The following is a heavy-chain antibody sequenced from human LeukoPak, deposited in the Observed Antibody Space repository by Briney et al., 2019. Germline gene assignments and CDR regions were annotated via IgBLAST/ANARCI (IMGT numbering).Heavy chain of an antibody. D-gene: IGHD2-2*01. CDR1: GFTFNNYF. CDR2: ISGSAGST. J-gene: IGHJ4*02. CDR3: ARYWSGASCYLGLDY. V-gene: IGHV3-23*01. Sequence: GGSLRLSCAASGFTFNNYFMTWVRQAPGKGLEWVSTISGSAGSTYYADFVKGLFTISRDNSRNTLYLQMNSRRADDTAVYYCARYWSGASCYLGLDYWGQGTLVTVSS.